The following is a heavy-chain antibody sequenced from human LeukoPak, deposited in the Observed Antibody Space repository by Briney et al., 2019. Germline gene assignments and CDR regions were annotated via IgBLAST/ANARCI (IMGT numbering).Heavy chain of an antibody. J-gene: IGHJ4*02. CDR1: GFTFSGYW. Sequence: GGSLRLSCAASGFTFSGYWMNWVRQSPGKGLEWVANIKQDGSEKYYVDSVKGRFTISRDNAKNSLYLQMNSLRAEDTAFYYCAKANRPGLVGTSFDYWGQGTLVTVSS. V-gene: IGHV3-7*03. CDR2: IKQDGSEK. CDR3: AKANRPGLVGTSFDY. D-gene: IGHD3/OR15-3a*01.